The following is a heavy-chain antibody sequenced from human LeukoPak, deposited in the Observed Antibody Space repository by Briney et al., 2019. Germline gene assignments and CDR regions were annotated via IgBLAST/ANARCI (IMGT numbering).Heavy chain of an antibody. CDR1: GFTFSSYE. V-gene: IGHV3-48*03. D-gene: IGHD3-16*01. J-gene: IGHJ4*02. Sequence: GGSLRLSCVASGFTFSSYEMIWVRQAPGKGLEWVSYISHTGGTIYYADSVKGRFTISRDNSQNTLYLQMNRLRVEDTAVYYCGRDSLGGDYWGQGTLVTVSS. CDR3: GRDSLGGDY. CDR2: ISHTGGTI.